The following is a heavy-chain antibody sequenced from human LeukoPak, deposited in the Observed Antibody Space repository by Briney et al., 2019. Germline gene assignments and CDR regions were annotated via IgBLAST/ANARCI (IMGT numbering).Heavy chain of an antibody. D-gene: IGHD3-10*01. J-gene: IGHJ4*02. CDR2: ISYDGSNK. V-gene: IGHV3-30*18. CDR1: GFTFSNYG. CDR3: AKDLVRGRNSSPLDY. Sequence: PGRSLRLSCAASGFTFSNYGMHWVRQAPGKGLEWVAVISYDGSNKYYTDSVKGRFTISRDNSKNTLYLQMNSLRAEDTAVYYCAKDLVRGRNSSPLDYWGQGTLVTVSS.